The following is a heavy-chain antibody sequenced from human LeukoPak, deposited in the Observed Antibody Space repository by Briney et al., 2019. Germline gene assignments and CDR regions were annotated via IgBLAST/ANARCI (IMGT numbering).Heavy chain of an antibody. CDR2: ISAYNGNT. CDR3: ARVVSSSWMTRYYYYGMDV. Sequence: ASVKVSCKASGYTFTSYGISGVRQAPGQGLEWMGWISAYNGNTNYAQKLQGRVTMTTDTSTSTAYMELRSLRSDDTAVYYCARVVSSSWMTRYYYYGMDVWGQGTTVTVSS. V-gene: IGHV1-18*01. J-gene: IGHJ6*02. D-gene: IGHD6-13*01. CDR1: GYTFTSYG.